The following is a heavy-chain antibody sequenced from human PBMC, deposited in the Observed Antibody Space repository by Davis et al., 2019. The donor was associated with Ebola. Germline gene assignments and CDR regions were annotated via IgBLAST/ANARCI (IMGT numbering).Heavy chain of an antibody. Sequence: GESLKISCAVSGLTFSNYWMSWVRQAPGKGLEWVANTKEDGSDKYYVDSVKGRFTIPRDNAKNSLYLEMNSLRAEDTAVYYCATWARAYYYYGMDVWGQGTTVTVSS. J-gene: IGHJ6*02. D-gene: IGHD3-16*01. CDR3: ATWARAYYYYGMDV. CDR2: TKEDGSDK. V-gene: IGHV3-7*01. CDR1: GLTFSNYW.